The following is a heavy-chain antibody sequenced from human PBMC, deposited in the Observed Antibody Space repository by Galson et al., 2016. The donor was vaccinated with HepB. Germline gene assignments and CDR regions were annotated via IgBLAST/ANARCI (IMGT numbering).Heavy chain of an antibody. CDR3: ARRPGEMSDYQYYYYGMDV. CDR1: GDSISSSNW. Sequence: SETLSLTCAVSGDSISSSNWWSWVRQPPGKGLEWIGEIYDRGRTNCNPSLERRVTISVDKSKNQFSLRLTSVTAADTALYYCARRPGEMSDYQYYYYGMDVWGQGTTVTVSS. J-gene: IGHJ6*02. D-gene: IGHD4-17*01. CDR2: IYDRGRT. V-gene: IGHV4-4*02.